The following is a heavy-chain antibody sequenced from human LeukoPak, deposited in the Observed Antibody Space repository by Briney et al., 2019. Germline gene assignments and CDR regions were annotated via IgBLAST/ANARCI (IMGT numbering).Heavy chain of an antibody. CDR1: GGSIRSSYYY. J-gene: IGHJ4*02. CDR2: IYDSGST. CDR3: AGLVGRYSSGLYYYYFDY. D-gene: IGHD3-22*01. V-gene: IGHV4-39*07. Sequence: SETLSLTCTVSGGSIRSSYYYWGWIRQPPGKGLEWIGSIYDSGSTYYNPSVKSRVTISIDKSKNQFFLNLSSVTAADTAVYYCAGLVGRYSSGLYYYYFDYWGQGTLVTVSS.